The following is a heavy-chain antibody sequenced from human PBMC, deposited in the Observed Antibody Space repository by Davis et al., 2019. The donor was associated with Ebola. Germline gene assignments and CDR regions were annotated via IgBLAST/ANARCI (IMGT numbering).Heavy chain of an antibody. CDR1: GFTVSNYY. D-gene: IGHD5-12*01. V-gene: IGHV3-48*02. CDR3: AREGYTGYVRISGSYYADY. Sequence: GESLKISCAASGFTVSNYYMSWVRQAPGKGLEWVSYISSTSRTMYYADSVKGRFTISRDNAKNSVYLQLNSLTDEDTAVYYCAREGYTGYVRISGSYYADYWGQGTLVTVSS. J-gene: IGHJ4*02. CDR2: ISSTSRTM.